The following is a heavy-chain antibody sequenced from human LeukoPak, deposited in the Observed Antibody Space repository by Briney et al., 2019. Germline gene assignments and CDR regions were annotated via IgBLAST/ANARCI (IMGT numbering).Heavy chain of an antibody. V-gene: IGHV1-18*04. Sequence: ASVKVSCKASGYTFTSYGISWVRQAPGQGLEWMGWIQPYSGNTNYAQKLQGRVTMTTDTSTSTAYMDLRSLRSDDTAVYYCARDGSSSWYTSWGQGTLGTVSS. CDR3: ARDGSSSWYTS. J-gene: IGHJ4*02. CDR1: GYTFTSYG. CDR2: IQPYSGNT. D-gene: IGHD6-13*01.